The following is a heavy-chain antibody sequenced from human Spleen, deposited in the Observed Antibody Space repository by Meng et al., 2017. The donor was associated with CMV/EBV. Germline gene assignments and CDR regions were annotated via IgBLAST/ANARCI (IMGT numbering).Heavy chain of an antibody. CDR1: GFTFTNAW. J-gene: IGHJ4*02. Sequence: GESLKISCAASGFTFTNAWMNWVRQAPGKGLEWVANIKQDGSEKYYVDSVKGRFTISRDNAKNSLYLQMNSLRAEDTAVYYCARDTGIDYWGQGTLVTVSS. CDR2: IKQDGSEK. V-gene: IGHV3-7*01. CDR3: ARDTGIDY. D-gene: IGHD3-10*01.